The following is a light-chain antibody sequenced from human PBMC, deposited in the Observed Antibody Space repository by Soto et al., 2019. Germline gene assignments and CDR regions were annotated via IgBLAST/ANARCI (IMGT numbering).Light chain of an antibody. Sequence: DIPMTQSPSTLSASVGHKVTITCRASQSISPWLAWYQQKPGKAPKLLIYKASSLESGVPSRFSGSGSGTEFTLTISSLQPDDFATYYCQQYNTYPWTFGQGTKVEI. V-gene: IGKV1-5*03. CDR3: QQYNTYPWT. CDR1: QSISPW. J-gene: IGKJ1*01. CDR2: KAS.